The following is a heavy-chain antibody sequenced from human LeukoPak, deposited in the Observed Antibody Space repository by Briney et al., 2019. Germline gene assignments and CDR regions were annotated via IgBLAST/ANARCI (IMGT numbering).Heavy chain of an antibody. CDR1: GYTLTELS. CDR2: FDPEDGET. Sequence: GASVKVSCKVSGYTLTELSMHWVRQAPGKGLEWMGGFDPEDGETIYAQKFQGRVTMTEDTSTDTAYMELSSLRSEDTAVYYCATDRGAAAGDGRSYYYYGMDVWGQGTTVTVSS. D-gene: IGHD6-13*01. CDR3: ATDRGAAAGDGRSYYYYGMDV. V-gene: IGHV1-24*01. J-gene: IGHJ6*02.